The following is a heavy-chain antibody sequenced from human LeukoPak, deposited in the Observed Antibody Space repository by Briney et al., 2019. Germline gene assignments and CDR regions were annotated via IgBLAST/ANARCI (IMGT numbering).Heavy chain of an antibody. J-gene: IGHJ6*03. CDR1: GFTFSSYS. CDR3: ARINYDFWSGPDYYYYMDV. D-gene: IGHD3-3*01. Sequence: GGSLRLSCAASGFTFSSYSMNWVRQAPGKGLEWVSYISSSSSTIYYADSVKGRFTISRDNAKNSLYLQMNSLRAEDTAVYYCARINYDFWSGPDYYYYMDVWGKGTTVTVSS. V-gene: IGHV3-48*01. CDR2: ISSSSSTI.